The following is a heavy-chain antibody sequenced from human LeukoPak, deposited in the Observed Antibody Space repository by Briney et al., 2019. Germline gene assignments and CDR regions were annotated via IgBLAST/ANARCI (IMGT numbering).Heavy chain of an antibody. CDR3: ARDIVVVPAARRYGMDV. D-gene: IGHD2-2*01. CDR1: GGSFSGYY. Sequence: PSETLSLTCAVYGGSFSGYYWSWIRQPPGKGLEWIGEINHSGSTNYNPSLKSRVTISVDTSKNQFSLKLSSVTAAGTAVYYCARDIVVVPAARRYGMDVWGQGTTVTASS. CDR2: INHSGST. V-gene: IGHV4-34*01. J-gene: IGHJ6*02.